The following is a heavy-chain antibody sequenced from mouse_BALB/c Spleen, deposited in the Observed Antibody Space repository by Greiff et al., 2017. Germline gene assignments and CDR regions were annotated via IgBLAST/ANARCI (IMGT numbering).Heavy chain of an antibody. CDR3: TPAYYRYDVWFAY. J-gene: IGHJ3*01. CDR1: GFTFSSYT. V-gene: IGHV5-6-4*01. Sequence: EVQVVESGGGLVKPGGSLKLSCAASGFTFSSYTMSWVRQTPEKRLEWVATISSGGSYTYYPDSVKGRFTISRDNAKNTLYLQMSSLKSEDTAMYYCTPAYYRYDVWFAYWGQGTLVTVSA. D-gene: IGHD2-14*01. CDR2: ISSGGSYT.